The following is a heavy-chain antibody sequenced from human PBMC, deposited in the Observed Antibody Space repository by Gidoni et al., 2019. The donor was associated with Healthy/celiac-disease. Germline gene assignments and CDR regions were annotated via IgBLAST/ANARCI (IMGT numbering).Heavy chain of an antibody. V-gene: IGHV1-2*02. CDR1: GYTFTGYY. CDR3: ARAALDIAVAGNFDY. Sequence: QVQLVQSGAEVKKPGASVKVSCQASGYTFTGYYMHWVRQAPGQGLEWMGWINPNSGGTNYAQKFQGRVTMTRDTSISTAYMELSRLRSDDTAVYYCARAALDIAVAGNFDYWGQGTLVTVSS. J-gene: IGHJ4*02. CDR2: INPNSGGT. D-gene: IGHD6-19*01.